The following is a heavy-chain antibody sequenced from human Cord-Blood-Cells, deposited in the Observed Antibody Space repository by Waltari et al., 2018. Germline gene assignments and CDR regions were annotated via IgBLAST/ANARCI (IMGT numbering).Heavy chain of an antibody. V-gene: IGHV1-8*03. J-gene: IGHJ5*02. Sequence: QVQLVQSGAEVKKTGASVKVSCTASGYPFTSYDINWVRQATGQGLEWMGWMNPNSGNTGYAQKFQGRVTITRNTSISTAYMELSSLRSEDTAVYYCASYSHSSGWYWFDPWGQGTLVTVSS. CDR2: MNPNSGNT. CDR1: GYPFTSYD. CDR3: ASYSHSSGWYWFDP. D-gene: IGHD6-19*01.